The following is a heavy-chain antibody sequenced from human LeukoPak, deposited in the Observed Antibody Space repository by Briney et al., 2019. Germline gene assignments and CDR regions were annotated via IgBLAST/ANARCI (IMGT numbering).Heavy chain of an antibody. V-gene: IGHV4-34*01. D-gene: IGHD3-10*01. CDR1: GGSFSGYY. CDR2: INNSGST. Sequence: SETLSLTCAVYGGSFSGYYWSWIRRPPGKGLEWIGEINNSGSTNYNPSLKSRVTISVDTSKNQFSLKLSSVTAADTAVYYCARLTSYPTMVRGVAPNFDYWGQGTLVTVSS. CDR3: ARLTSYPTMVRGVAPNFDY. J-gene: IGHJ4*02.